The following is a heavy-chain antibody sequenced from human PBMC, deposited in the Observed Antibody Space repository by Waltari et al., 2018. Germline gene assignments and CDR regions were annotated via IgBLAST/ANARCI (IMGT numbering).Heavy chain of an antibody. CDR2: INHSGST. D-gene: IGHD6-13*01. CDR1: GGSFSGYY. CDR3: ARGGFEYSSSWL. V-gene: IGHV4-34*01. Sequence: QVQLQQWGAGLLKPSETLSLTCAVYGGSFSGYYWSWTRQPPGKGLEWIGEINHSGSTNYNPSLKSRVTISVDTSKNQFSLKLSSVTAADTAVYYCARGGFEYSSSWLWGQGTLVTVSS. J-gene: IGHJ4*02.